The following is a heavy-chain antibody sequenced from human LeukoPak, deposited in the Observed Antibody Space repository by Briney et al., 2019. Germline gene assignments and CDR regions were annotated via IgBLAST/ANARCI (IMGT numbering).Heavy chain of an antibody. CDR1: GFIFSSYG. CDR3: AKDYTSQLTYGLDV. V-gene: IGHV3-30*18. Sequence: GTSLRLSCAASGFIFSSYGMHWVRQAPGKGLEWVAVISYDGSNKYYADSVRGRFTISRDNSKSTLYLQMNSLRAEDTAVYSCAKDYTSQLTYGLDVWGQGTTVTVSS. D-gene: IGHD2-2*01. J-gene: IGHJ6*02. CDR2: ISYDGSNK.